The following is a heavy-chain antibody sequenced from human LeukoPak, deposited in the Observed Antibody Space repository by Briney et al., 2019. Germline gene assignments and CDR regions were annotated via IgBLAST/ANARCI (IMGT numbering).Heavy chain of an antibody. J-gene: IGHJ4*02. CDR1: GGSFSGYY. Sequence: SETLSLTCAVYGGSFSGYYWSWIRQPPVKGLEWVGEINHSGSTNYNPSLKSRVTISVDTSKNQFSLKLSSVTAADTAVYYCARGLGNFPPGGYWGQGTLVTVSS. CDR2: INHSGST. V-gene: IGHV4-34*01. CDR3: ARGLGNFPPGGY. D-gene: IGHD1-1*01.